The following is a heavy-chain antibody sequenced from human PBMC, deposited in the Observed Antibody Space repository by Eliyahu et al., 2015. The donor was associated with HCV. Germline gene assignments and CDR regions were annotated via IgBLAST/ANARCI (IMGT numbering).Heavy chain of an antibody. D-gene: IGHD2-15*01. Sequence: TFTGYYMHWVRQAPGQGLEWXGWINPNSGGTNYAQKFQGRVTMTRDTSIXTAYMELSRLRSDXTAVYYCARAYCSGGXCYSGFDYWGQGTXVTVSS. CDR1: TFTGYY. V-gene: IGHV1-2*02. CDR3: ARAYCSGGXCYSGFDY. CDR2: INPNSGGT. J-gene: IGHJ4*02.